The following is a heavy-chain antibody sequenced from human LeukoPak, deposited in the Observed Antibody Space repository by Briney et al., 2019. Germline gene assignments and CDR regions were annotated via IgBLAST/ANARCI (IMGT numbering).Heavy chain of an antibody. CDR2: IIPSGHTT. V-gene: IGHV3-21*01. CDR3: ARGPTMKMDV. CDR1: GFTFSSHG. D-gene: IGHD3-22*01. Sequence: PGGSLRLSCVASGFTFSSHGMNWVRQAPGKGLEWVSGIIPSGHTTYYADSVKGRFTISRDNAKNSLYLQMNSLRAEDTAVYYCARGPTMKMDVWGKGTTVTVSS. J-gene: IGHJ6*04.